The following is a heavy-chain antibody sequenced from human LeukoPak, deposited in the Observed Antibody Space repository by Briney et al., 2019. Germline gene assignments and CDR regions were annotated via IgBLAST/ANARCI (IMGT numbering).Heavy chain of an antibody. J-gene: IGHJ5*02. V-gene: IGHV3-11*01. Sequence: PGGSLRLSCAASGFPFSAYYMSWIRQAPGKGLEWGSYISSSGSTIYYADSVKGRFTISWDNAKNSLYLQMNSLRAEATPVYYCARDFGSSWYDSFDPWGQGTLVTVSS. CDR2: ISSSGSTI. CDR1: GFPFSAYY. CDR3: ARDFGSSWYDSFDP. D-gene: IGHD6-13*01.